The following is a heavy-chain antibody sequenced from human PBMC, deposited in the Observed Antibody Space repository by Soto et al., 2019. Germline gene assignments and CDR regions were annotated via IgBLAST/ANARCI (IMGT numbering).Heavy chain of an antibody. CDR2: IIPIFGTA. Sequence: SVKVSCKASGGTFSSYAISWVRQAPGQGLEWMGGIIPIFGTANYAQKFQGRVTITADKSTSTAYMELSSLRSEDTAVYYCARDQELRWDYYYYYGMDVWGQGTTVTVSS. CDR3: ARDQELRWDYYYYYGMDV. J-gene: IGHJ6*02. CDR1: GGTFSSYA. V-gene: IGHV1-69*06. D-gene: IGHD1-7*01.